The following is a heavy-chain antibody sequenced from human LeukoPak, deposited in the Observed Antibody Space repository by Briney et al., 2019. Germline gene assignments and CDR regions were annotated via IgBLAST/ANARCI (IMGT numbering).Heavy chain of an antibody. J-gene: IGHJ4*02. CDR2: INSDGSST. D-gene: IGHD6-6*01. CDR3: ARDRSIASDY. CDR1: GFTFSSYC. Sequence: PGGSLRLSCAASGFTFSSYCMHWVRQAPGKGLEWVSRINSDGSSTSSAGSVKGRFTIFRDNANNTLYLQMNGLRAEDTAVYCCARDRSIASDYWGQGTLVTVSS. V-gene: IGHV3-74*01.